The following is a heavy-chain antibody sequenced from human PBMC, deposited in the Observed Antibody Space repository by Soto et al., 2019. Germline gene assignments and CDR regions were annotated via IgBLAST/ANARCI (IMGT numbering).Heavy chain of an antibody. CDR3: ASQYSSSYYYGMDV. J-gene: IGHJ6*02. V-gene: IGHV5-10-1*01. Sequence: GESLKSSCKGSGYSFTSYWISWVRQMPGKGLEWMGRIDPSDSYTNYSPSFQGHVTISADKSISTAYLQWSSLKASDTAMYYCASQYSSSYYYGMDVWGQWTTVTVSS. CDR1: GYSFTSYW. D-gene: IGHD6-6*01. CDR2: IDPSDSYT.